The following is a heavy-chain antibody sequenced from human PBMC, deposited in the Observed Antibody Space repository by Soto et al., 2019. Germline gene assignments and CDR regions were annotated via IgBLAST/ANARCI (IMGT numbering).Heavy chain of an antibody. CDR1: GFTFSSYG. V-gene: IGHV3-30*18. J-gene: IGHJ3*02. CDR3: AKKMVGVIRGAFDI. Sequence: GGSLRLSCAASGFTFSSYGMHWVRQAPGKGLEWVEVISYDGRNKYYADSVKGRFTISRDNSKNTLYLQMNSLRAEDTAVYYCAKKMVGVIRGAFDIWGQGTMVTVSS. D-gene: IGHD2-15*01. CDR2: ISYDGRNK.